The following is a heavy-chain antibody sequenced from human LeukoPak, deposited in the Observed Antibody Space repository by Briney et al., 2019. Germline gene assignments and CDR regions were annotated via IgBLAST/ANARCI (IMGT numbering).Heavy chain of an antibody. Sequence: SQTLSLTCAISGDSVSSNSAARNWIRQSPSIGLEWMGRTYYRSKWYYDYPLSVKSRIIINPDTSKNQASLQLNSVTPEDTAVYYCARESGWGLWDSWGQGTLVTVSS. V-gene: IGHV6-1*01. J-gene: IGHJ4*02. CDR3: ARESGWGLWDS. CDR1: GDSVSSNSAA. CDR2: TYYRSKWYY. D-gene: IGHD3-22*01.